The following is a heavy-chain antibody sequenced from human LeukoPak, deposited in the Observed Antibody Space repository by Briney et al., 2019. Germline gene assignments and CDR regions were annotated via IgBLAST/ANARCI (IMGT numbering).Heavy chain of an antibody. CDR1: GLTFSTSS. CDR3: ARGYCSGGSCYSDY. V-gene: IGHV3-48*02. J-gene: IGHJ4*02. CDR2: ISRSSSTI. Sequence: PAGSLRLSCAASGLTFSTSSMHWVRQAPGKGLEWVSYISRSSSTIYYADSVKGRFTISRDNAKNSLYLQMNSLRDEDTAVYYCARGYCSGGSCYSDYWGQGTLVTVSS. D-gene: IGHD2-15*01.